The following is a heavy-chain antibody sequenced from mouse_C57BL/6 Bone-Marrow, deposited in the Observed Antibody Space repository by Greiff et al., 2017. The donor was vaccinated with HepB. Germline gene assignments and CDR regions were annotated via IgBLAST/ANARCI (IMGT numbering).Heavy chain of an antibody. CDR1: GYAFTNYL. CDR3: ARILYYFDY. V-gene: IGHV1-54*01. CDR2: INPGSGGT. Sequence: LVESGAELVRPGTSVKVSCKASGYAFTNYLIEWVKQRPGQGLEWIGVINPGSGGTNYNEKFKGKATLTADKSSSTAYMQLSSLTSEDSAVYFCARILYYFDYWGQGTTLTVSS. J-gene: IGHJ2*01.